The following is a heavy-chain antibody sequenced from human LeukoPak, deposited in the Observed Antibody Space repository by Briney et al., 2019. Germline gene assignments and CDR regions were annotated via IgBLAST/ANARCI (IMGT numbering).Heavy chain of an antibody. CDR2: IKVGSGDT. D-gene: IGHD5-24*01. J-gene: IGHJ4*02. CDR3: TRIGDGYPY. CDR1: GYIFTAYY. V-gene: IGHV1-2*02. Sequence: ASVKVSCKASGYIFTAYYLHWVRQAPGQGPEWMGWIKVGSGDTNYARKFQGRVTMTRDTSITTVYMELSSLTSDDTAVYYCTRIGDGYPYWGQGSLVTVSS.